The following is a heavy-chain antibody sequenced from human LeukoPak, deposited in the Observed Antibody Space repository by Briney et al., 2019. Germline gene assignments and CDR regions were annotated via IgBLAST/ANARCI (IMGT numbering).Heavy chain of an antibody. CDR1: GFTFSTYA. V-gene: IGHV3-30-3*01. J-gene: IGHJ4*02. Sequence: GGSLRLSCAASGFTFSTYAMHWVRQAPGKGLEWVAVISYDGSNKYYADSVKGRFTISRDNSKNTLYLQMNSLRAEDTAVYYCARWLQPYFDYWGQGTLVTVSS. CDR2: ISYDGSNK. D-gene: IGHD5-24*01. CDR3: ARWLQPYFDY.